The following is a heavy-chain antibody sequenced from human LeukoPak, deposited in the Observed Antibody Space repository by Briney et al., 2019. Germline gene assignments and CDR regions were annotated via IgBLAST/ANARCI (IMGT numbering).Heavy chain of an antibody. CDR1: GGTFSSYA. J-gene: IGHJ5*02. D-gene: IGHD6-13*01. Sequence: GSSVKVSCKASGGTFSSYAISWVRQAPGQGLEWMGGIIPIFGTANYAQKFQGRVTITTDESTSTAYMELSSLRSEDTAVYYCARDGRLVAAASTSWLDPWGQGTLVTVSS. V-gene: IGHV1-69*05. CDR2: IIPIFGTA. CDR3: ARDGRLVAAASTSWLDP.